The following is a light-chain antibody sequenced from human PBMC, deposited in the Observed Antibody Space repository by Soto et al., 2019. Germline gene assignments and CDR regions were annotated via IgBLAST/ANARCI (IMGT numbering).Light chain of an antibody. Sequence: QSVLTQPPSVSAAPGQTVTISCSGSSSNIGNNYVSWYQQLPGTAPKLLIYDNNKRPSGIPDRFSGSKSGTSATLGITGLQTGDEADYYCGTWDSSLSAYVFGTGTKLT. CDR3: GTWDSSLSAYV. V-gene: IGLV1-51*01. CDR2: DNN. CDR1: SSNIGNNY. J-gene: IGLJ1*01.